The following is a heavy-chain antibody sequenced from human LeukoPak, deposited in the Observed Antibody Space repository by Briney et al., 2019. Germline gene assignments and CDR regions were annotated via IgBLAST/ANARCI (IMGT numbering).Heavy chain of an antibody. CDR2: INRSGST. J-gene: IGHJ6*02. V-gene: IGHV4-34*01. Sequence: PSETLSLTCAVYGGSFSGYYWSWIRQPPGKGLEWIGEINRSGSTNYNPSLKSRVTISVDTSKNQFSLKLSSVTAADTAVYYCARNGLLWFGEFPNYYYYGMDVWGQGTTVTVSS. CDR1: GGSFSGYY. CDR3: ARNGLLWFGEFPNYYYYGMDV. D-gene: IGHD3-10*01.